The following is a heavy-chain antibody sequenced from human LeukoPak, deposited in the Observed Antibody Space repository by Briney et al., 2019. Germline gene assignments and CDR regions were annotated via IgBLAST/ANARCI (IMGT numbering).Heavy chain of an antibody. D-gene: IGHD3-16*02. CDR1: GFTFSSYS. J-gene: IGHJ5*02. CDR3: AGEQLGMITFGGVIA. CDR2: ISSSSSYI. Sequence: GGSLRLSCAASGFTFSSYSMNWVRQAPGKGLEWVSSISSSSSYIYYADSVKGRFTISRDNAKNSLYLQMNSLRAEDTAVYYCAGEQLGMITFGGVIALGQGTLVTVSS. V-gene: IGHV3-21*01.